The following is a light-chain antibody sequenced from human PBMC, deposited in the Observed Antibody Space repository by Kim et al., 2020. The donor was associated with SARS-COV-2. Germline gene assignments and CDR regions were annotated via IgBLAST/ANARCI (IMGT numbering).Light chain of an antibody. CDR3: QQYDTSPYT. CDR1: QSVSSSY. CDR2: GAS. J-gene: IGKJ2*01. V-gene: IGKV3-20*01. Sequence: LSPGERATLSCRASQSVSSSYLAWYQQKPGQAPRLLISGASSRATGIPDRFSGSGSGTDFTLTISRLEPEDFAVYYCQQYDTSPYTFGQGTKLEI.